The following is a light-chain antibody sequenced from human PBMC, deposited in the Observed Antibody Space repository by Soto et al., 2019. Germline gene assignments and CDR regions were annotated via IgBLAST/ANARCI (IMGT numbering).Light chain of an antibody. CDR2: DAY. J-gene: IGKJ4*01. V-gene: IGKV3-11*01. Sequence: EVVLTQSPDTLSLSPGETATLSCRASQSVDRYVAWYQQKVGQAPRLLIYDAYTRATGIPARFSGSGSGTDFTLTISSLEPEDFAVYYCQQRSNWPPGALTFGGGTKVDIK. CDR1: QSVDRY. CDR3: QQRSNWPPGALT.